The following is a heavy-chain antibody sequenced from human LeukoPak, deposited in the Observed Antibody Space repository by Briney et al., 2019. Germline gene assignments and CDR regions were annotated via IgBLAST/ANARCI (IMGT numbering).Heavy chain of an antibody. V-gene: IGHV1-2*02. CDR3: ARCVMGYSGYDLDY. J-gene: IGHJ4*02. CDR2: INPSSGGT. D-gene: IGHD5-12*01. CDR1: GYTFTGYY. Sequence: ASVKVSCKASGYTFTGYYMHWVRQAPGQGLEWMGWINPSSGGTNYAQKFQGRVTMTRDTSISTAYMELSRLRSDDTAVYYCARCVMGYSGYDLDYWGQGTVVTVSS.